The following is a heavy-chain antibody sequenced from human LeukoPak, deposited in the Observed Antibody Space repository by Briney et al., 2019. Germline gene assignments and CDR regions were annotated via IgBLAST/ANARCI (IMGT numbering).Heavy chain of an antibody. J-gene: IGHJ4*02. Sequence: ASVKVSFKATGCTFSSYAISWERQAPGQGLEWMGGIIPIFGTANYAQKFHGRVTITADGSTSTAYMELSSLRSEDTAVYYCASLWGSKQVATEGWGQGTLVTVSS. V-gene: IGHV1-69*01. D-gene: IGHD5-12*01. CDR2: IIPIFGTA. CDR3: ASLWGSKQVATEG. CDR1: GCTFSSYA.